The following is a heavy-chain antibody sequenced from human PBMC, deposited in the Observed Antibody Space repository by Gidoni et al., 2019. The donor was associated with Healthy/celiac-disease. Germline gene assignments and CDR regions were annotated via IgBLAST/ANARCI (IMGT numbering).Heavy chain of an antibody. Sequence: EVQLLESAGGLVQPGGSLRLYCTASGFTFRCYAMRWVRQAPVKGLEWVSAISGMRGSTYYADSVKGRFTISRDNSKNTLYLQMNSLRAEDTAVYYCAKEGSTSCYACWFDPWGQGTLVTVSS. CDR3: AKEGSTSCYACWFDP. CDR1: GFTFRCYA. V-gene: IGHV3-23*01. D-gene: IGHD2-2*01. CDR2: ISGMRGST. J-gene: IGHJ5*02.